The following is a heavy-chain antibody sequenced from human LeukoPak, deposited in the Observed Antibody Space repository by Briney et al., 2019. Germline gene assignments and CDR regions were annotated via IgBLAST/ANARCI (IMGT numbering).Heavy chain of an antibody. D-gene: IGHD3-22*01. CDR1: RFTFSSYS. J-gene: IGHJ4*02. CDR2: ISSSSSYI. Sequence: PGGSLRLSCAASRFTFSSYSMNWVRQAPGKGLEWVSSISSSSSYIYYADSVKGRFTISRDNAKNSLYLQMNSLRAEDTAVYYCARDRNPDYYDSSGYYNYWGQGTLVTVSS. V-gene: IGHV3-21*01. CDR3: ARDRNPDYYDSSGYYNY.